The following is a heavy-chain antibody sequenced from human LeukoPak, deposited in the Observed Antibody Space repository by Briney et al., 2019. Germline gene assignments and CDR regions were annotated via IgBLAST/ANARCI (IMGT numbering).Heavy chain of an antibody. CDR1: GFTVSSNY. J-gene: IGHJ6*03. D-gene: IGHD6-13*01. CDR2: IYSGGST. Sequence: GGSLRLPCAASGFTVSSNYMSWVRQAPGKGLEWVSVIYSGGSTYYADSVKGRFTISRDNSKNTLYLQMNSLRAEDTAVYYCARDRARIAAAGTGGLYYYYYMDVWGKGTTVTVSS. V-gene: IGHV3-53*01. CDR3: ARDRARIAAAGTGGLYYYYYMDV.